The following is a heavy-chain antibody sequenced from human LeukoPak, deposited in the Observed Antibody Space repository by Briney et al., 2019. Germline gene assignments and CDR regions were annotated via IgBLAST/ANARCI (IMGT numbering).Heavy chain of an antibody. CDR1: GFSFSSYG. J-gene: IGHJ4*02. Sequence: PGGSLRLSCAASGFSFSSYGMHWVRQAPGKGLEWVAVISNDGSNKYYADSVKGRFTISRDNSKNTLYLQMTSPRADDTAVYYCAKEGSYNPFDYWGQGTLVTVSS. V-gene: IGHV3-30*18. CDR3: AKEGSYNPFDY. D-gene: IGHD1-14*01. CDR2: ISNDGSNK.